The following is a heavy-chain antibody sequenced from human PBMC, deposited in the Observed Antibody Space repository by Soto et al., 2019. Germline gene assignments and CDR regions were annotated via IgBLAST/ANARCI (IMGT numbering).Heavy chain of an antibody. CDR2: IYYSGST. CDR1: GGSGSSGSYY. V-gene: IGHV4-61*01. D-gene: IGHD6-13*01. CDR3: ARVVSIAAAGSYGMDV. J-gene: IGHJ6*02. Sequence: SETLSLTCTVSGGSGSSGSYYWSWIRQPPGKGLEWIGYIYYSGSTNYNPSLKSRVTISVDTSKNQFSLKLSSVTAADTAVYYCARVVSIAAAGSYGMDVWGQGTTVTVSS.